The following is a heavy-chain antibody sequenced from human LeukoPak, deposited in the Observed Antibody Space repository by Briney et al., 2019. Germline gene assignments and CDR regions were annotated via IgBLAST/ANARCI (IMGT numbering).Heavy chain of an antibody. CDR1: GFTFSDNA. D-gene: IGHD3-3*01. CDR3: ARLVLAGDYDFWSGYHWYFDL. Sequence: GGSLRLSCAASGFTFSDNAMNWVRQAPGKGLEWVSSISSSSSYIYYADSVKGRFTISRDDAKNSLYLQMNSLRAEDTAVYYCARLVLAGDYDFWSGYHWYFDLWGRGTLVTVSS. V-gene: IGHV3-21*01. CDR2: ISSSSSYI. J-gene: IGHJ2*01.